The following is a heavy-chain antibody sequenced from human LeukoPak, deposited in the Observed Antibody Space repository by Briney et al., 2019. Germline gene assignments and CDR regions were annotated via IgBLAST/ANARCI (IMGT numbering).Heavy chain of an antibody. CDR1: GYTFTGYY. Sequence: ASVKVSCKASGYTFTGYYMHWVRQAPGQGLEWMGPINPNSGGTNYAQKFQGRVTMTRDTSISTAYMELSRLRSDDTAVYYCARGPSSWLSYYNYYYYMDVWGTGITVTVSS. CDR3: ARGPSSWLSYYNYYYYMDV. J-gene: IGHJ6*03. D-gene: IGHD6-13*01. V-gene: IGHV1-2*06. CDR2: INPNSGGT.